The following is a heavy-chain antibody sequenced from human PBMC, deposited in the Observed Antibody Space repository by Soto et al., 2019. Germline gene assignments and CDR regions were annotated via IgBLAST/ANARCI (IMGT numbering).Heavy chain of an antibody. Sequence: ASVKVSCKASGYTFTGYYMHSVRQAPGQGLEWMGWINPNSGGTNYAQKFQGWVTMTRDTSISTAYMELSRLRSDDTAVYYCARNHPAAGYDYWGQGTLVTVSS. V-gene: IGHV1-2*04. D-gene: IGHD6-13*01. J-gene: IGHJ4*02. CDR3: ARNHPAAGYDY. CDR1: GYTFTGYY. CDR2: INPNSGGT.